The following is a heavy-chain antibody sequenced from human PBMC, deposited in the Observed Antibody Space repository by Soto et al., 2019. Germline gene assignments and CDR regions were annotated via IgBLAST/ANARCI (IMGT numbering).Heavy chain of an antibody. CDR3: ARSGFGVVIHPDAFDI. CDR2: MNPNSGNT. D-gene: IGHD3-3*01. J-gene: IGHJ3*02. V-gene: IGHV1-8*01. CDR1: GYTFTSYD. Sequence: QVPLVQSGAEVKKTGASVKVSCKASGYTFTSYDINWVRQATGQGLEGMGWMNPNSGNTVYAQKFQGRVTMTRNTSISTAYMELSSLRSEDTAVYYCARSGFGVVIHPDAFDIWGQGTMVTVSS.